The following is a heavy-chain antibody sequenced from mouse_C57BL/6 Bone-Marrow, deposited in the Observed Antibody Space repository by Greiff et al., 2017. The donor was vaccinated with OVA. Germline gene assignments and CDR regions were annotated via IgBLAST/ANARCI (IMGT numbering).Heavy chain of an antibody. CDR2: IWSGGST. D-gene: IGHD4-1*01. Sequence: VQLQQSGPGLVQPSQSLSITCTVSGFSLTSYGVHWVRQSPGKGLEWLGVIWSGGSTDYNAAFISRLSISKDNSKSQVFFKMNSLQADDTAIYYCARGGDWDVLAYWGQGTLVTVSA. V-gene: IGHV2-2*01. CDR3: ARGGDWDVLAY. CDR1: GFSLTSYG. J-gene: IGHJ3*01.